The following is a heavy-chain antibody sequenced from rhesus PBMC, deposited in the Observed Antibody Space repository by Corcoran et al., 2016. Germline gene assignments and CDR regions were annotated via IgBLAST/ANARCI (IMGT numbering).Heavy chain of an antibody. CDR2: IRGISGPT. V-gene: IGHV4-65*01. CDR1: GGSISSSNW. D-gene: IGHD2-39*01. J-gene: IGHJ4*01. CDR3: ARDLLRDDY. Sequence: QVQLQESGPGLVKPSETLSLTCAVSGGSISSSNWWSWIRQPPGKGLEWIGYIRGISGPTYYNPSLQSRGTISTDTSKNQFSLSLTSVTAADTAVYYCARDLLRDDYWGQGVLVTVSS.